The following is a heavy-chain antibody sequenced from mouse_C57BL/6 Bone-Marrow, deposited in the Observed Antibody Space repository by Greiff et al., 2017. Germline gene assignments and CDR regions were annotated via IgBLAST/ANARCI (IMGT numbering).Heavy chain of an antibody. CDR1: EYEFPSHD. V-gene: IGHV5-2*01. J-gene: IGHJ1*03. Sequence: EVQGVESGGGLVQPGESLKLSCESNEYEFPSHDMSWVRKTPEKRLEFVAAINSDGGSTYYPATMERRFIISRDNTKKTLYLQMSSLRSEDTALYYWARLSDDYEYCDVWGTGTTVTVSS. D-gene: IGHD2-4*01. CDR3: ARLSDDYEYCDV. CDR2: INSDGGST.